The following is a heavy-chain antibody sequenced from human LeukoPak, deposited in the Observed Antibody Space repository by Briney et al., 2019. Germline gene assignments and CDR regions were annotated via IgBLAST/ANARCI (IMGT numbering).Heavy chain of an antibody. D-gene: IGHD3-9*01. Sequence: PGGSLRLSCAASGFTFSSYAMSWVRQAPGKGLEWVSSINIRGANTNYADSVKGRFTISRDDSKNTLYLQMNSLRAEDTAVYYCAKDQLRYFDWLSQLDYWGQGTLVTVSS. J-gene: IGHJ4*02. V-gene: IGHV3-23*01. CDR2: INIRGANT. CDR3: AKDQLRYFDWLSQLDY. CDR1: GFTFSSYA.